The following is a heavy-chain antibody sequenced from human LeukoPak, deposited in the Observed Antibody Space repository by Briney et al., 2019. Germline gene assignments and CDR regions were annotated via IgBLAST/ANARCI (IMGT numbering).Heavy chain of an antibody. CDR3: ARGTPEYYGSGGPTTFDY. CDR1: GYTFTSYG. D-gene: IGHD3-10*01. Sequence: ASVKVSCKASGYTFTSYGISWVRQAPGRGLEWMGWISAYNGNTNYAQKLQGRVTMTTDTSTSTAYMELRSLRSDDTAVYYCARGTPEYYGSGGPTTFDYWGQGTLVTVSS. CDR2: ISAYNGNT. V-gene: IGHV1-18*01. J-gene: IGHJ4*02.